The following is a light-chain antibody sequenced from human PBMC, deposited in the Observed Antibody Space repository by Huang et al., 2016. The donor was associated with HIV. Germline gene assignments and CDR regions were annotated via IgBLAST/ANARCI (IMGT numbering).Light chain of an antibody. CDR3: QKYNSAPYT. J-gene: IGKJ2*01. V-gene: IGKV1-27*01. CDR2: GAS. Sequence: DIHMTQSPSSLSSSVGDRVTITCRASQDIRNYLAWYQQKPGTAPKLLISGASTLQSGVPSRFSGSGSGTDFTLTIGSLQPEDVAAYYCQKYNSAPYTFGQGTKLEIK. CDR1: QDIRNY.